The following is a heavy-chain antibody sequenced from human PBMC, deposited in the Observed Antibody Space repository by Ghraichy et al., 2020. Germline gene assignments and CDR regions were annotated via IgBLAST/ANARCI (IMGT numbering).Heavy chain of an antibody. CDR1: AFSLSTSGEG. CDR3: AHRRVDSSSLDY. V-gene: IGHV2-5*02. D-gene: IGHD6-6*01. Sequence: SGPTLVKPTQTLTLTCTFSAFSLSTSGEGVGWIRQPPGKALEWLALIYWDDDKRYTPSLKSRLTITKDTSKNQVVLTMTNMHPVDTATYYCAHRRVDSSSLDYWGQGTLVTVSS. J-gene: IGHJ4*02. CDR2: IYWDDDK.